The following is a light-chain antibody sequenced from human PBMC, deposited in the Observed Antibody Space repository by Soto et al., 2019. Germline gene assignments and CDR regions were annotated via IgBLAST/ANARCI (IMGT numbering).Light chain of an antibody. CDR3: QHSGT. CDR2: KAS. Sequence: DIQMTQSPSTLSASVGDRVTITCRASQSINTRLAWYQQKPGRAPNLLIYKASDLKTGVPSRFSGSGSGTEFTLSIHTLQPDDFATYYCQHSGTFGQGTKVEIK. CDR1: QSINTR. J-gene: IGKJ1*01. V-gene: IGKV1-5*03.